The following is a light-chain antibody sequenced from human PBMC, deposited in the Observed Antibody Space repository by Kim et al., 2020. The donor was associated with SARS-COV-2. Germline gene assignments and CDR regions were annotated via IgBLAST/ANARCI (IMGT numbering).Light chain of an antibody. Sequence: GQRVTISCSGSSSNIGSNYVYWYQQLPGTAPKLLIYRNNHRPSGVPDRFSGSKSGTSASLAISGLRSEDEADYYCAAWDDSLSGPLFGGGTQLTVL. CDR3: AAWDDSLSGPL. J-gene: IGLJ2*01. CDR2: RNN. V-gene: IGLV1-47*01. CDR1: SSNIGSNY.